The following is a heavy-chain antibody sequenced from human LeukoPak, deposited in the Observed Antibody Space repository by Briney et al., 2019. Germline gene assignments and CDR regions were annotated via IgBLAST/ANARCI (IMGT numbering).Heavy chain of an antibody. V-gene: IGHV4-34*01. CDR1: GGSFSGYY. Sequence: SETLSLTCAVYGGSFSGYYWSWIRQSPGKGLEWIGEINHSGSTNYNPSLKSRVTISVDTSKNQFSLKLSSVTAADTAVYYCGAYNGSFDYWGQGTLVTVSS. CDR3: GAYNGSFDY. J-gene: IGHJ4*02. CDR2: INHSGST. D-gene: IGHD1-26*01.